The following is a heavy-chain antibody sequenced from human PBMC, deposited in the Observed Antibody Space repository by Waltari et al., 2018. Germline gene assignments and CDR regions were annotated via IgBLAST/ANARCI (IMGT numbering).Heavy chain of an antibody. Sequence: EVQLLESGGGLVQPGGSLSLSCAASGFTFSSYAMSWVRQTPGEGLEGVSAISGSGGSTYYADSVKGRFTISRDNSKNTLYLQMNSLRAEDTAVYYCAKGDLVVPAALFDYWGQGTLVTVSS. CDR3: AKGDLVVPAALFDY. CDR2: ISGSGGST. D-gene: IGHD2-2*01. V-gene: IGHV3-23*01. J-gene: IGHJ4*02. CDR1: GFTFSSYA.